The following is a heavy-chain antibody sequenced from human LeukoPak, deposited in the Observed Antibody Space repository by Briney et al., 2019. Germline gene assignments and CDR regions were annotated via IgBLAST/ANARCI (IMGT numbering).Heavy chain of an antibody. CDR1: GGSISSYY. V-gene: IGHV4-59*08. D-gene: IGHD2-21*02. CDR2: IYYSGST. Sequence: PSETLSLTCTVSGGSISSYYWSWIRQPPGKGLEWIGYIYYSGSTNYNPSLKSRVTISVDTSKNQFSLKLSSVTAADTAVYYCASSNSYSRLGAFDIWGQGTMVTVSS. J-gene: IGHJ3*02. CDR3: ASSNSYSRLGAFDI.